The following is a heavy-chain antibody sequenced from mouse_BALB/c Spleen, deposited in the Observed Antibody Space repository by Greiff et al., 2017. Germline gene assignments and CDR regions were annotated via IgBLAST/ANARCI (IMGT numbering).Heavy chain of an antibody. CDR3: TRSGYYGSSLRYFDV. CDR2: IYPGSGST. Sequence: LQQPGSELVRPGASVKLSCKASGYTFTSYWMHWVKQRHGQGLEWIGNIYPGSGSTNYDEKFKSKGTLTVDTSSSTAYMHLSSLTSEDSAVYYCTRSGYYGSSLRYFDVWGAGTTVTVSS. J-gene: IGHJ1*01. D-gene: IGHD1-1*01. CDR1: GYTFTSYW. V-gene: IGHV1S22*01.